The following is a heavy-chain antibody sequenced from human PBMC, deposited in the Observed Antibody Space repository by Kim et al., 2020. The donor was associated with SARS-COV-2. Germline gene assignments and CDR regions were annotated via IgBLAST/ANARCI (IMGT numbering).Heavy chain of an antibody. CDR2: IYYSGST. Sequence: SETLSLTCTVSGGSISSYYWSWIRQPPGKGLEWIGYIYYSGSTNYNPSLKSRVTISVDTSKNQFSLKLSSVTAADTAVYYCARGTLTYPSMGAGLERGYFDYWGQGTLVTVSS. CDR3: ARGTLTYPSMGAGLERGYFDY. J-gene: IGHJ4*02. CDR1: GGSISSYY. D-gene: IGHD1-26*01. V-gene: IGHV4-59*01.